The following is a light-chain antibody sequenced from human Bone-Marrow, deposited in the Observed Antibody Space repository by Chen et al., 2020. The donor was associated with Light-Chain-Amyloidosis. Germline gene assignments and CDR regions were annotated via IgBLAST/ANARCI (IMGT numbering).Light chain of an antibody. J-gene: IGLJ1*01. CDR3: SSSTITNTLV. V-gene: IGLV2-14*01. Sequence: QSAPTQPASVSGSPGQSITISCTGTSSDVGGDNHVSWNQQHPDKAPKLMIYEITNRPSWVPNRFSGSMSDNTASLTISGLQTEDEADYFCSSSTITNTLVFGSGTTVTVL. CDR2: EIT. CDR1: SSDVGGDNH.